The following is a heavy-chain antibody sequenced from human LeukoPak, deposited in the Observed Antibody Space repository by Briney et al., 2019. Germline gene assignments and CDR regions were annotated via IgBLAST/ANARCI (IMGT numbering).Heavy chain of an antibody. CDR3: ASSSSYSYGDAFDI. CDR1: GYSISSGYY. CDR2: MYHSGST. Sequence: PSETLSLTCTVSGYSISSGYYWGWIRQPPGKGLEWIGSMYHSGSTYYKPSLKSRVTISLDTSKNQFSLKLRSVTAADTAVYYCASSSSYSYGDAFDIWGQGTMVTVSS. D-gene: IGHD2-15*01. J-gene: IGHJ3*02. V-gene: IGHV4-38-2*02.